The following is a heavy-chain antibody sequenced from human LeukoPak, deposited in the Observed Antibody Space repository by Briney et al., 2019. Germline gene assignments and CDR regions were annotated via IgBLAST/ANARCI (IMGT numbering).Heavy chain of an antibody. V-gene: IGHV3-23*01. Sequence: GGSLRLSCAASGFTFSSYAMSWVRQAPGKGLERVSAISGSGGSTYYADSVKGRFTISRDNSKNTLYLQMNSLRAEDTAVYYCAKVSGIAAAGTRHFDYWGQGTLVTVSS. D-gene: IGHD6-13*01. CDR1: GFTFSSYA. CDR2: ISGSGGST. CDR3: AKVSGIAAAGTRHFDY. J-gene: IGHJ4*02.